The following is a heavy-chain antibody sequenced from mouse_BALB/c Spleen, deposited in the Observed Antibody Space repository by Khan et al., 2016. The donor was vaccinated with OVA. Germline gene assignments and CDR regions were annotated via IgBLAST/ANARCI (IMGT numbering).Heavy chain of an antibody. V-gene: IGHV1-18*01. CDR1: GYTFPEYT. CDR2: INPKNGDT. D-gene: IGHD3-3*01. J-gene: IGHJ4*01. Sequence: EVQLQQSGPELVKPGASVKISCKTSGYTFPEYTVHWVKQSLGKSLDWIGVINPKNGDTAYNQKFKGKATLTVDNSSSTAYMEFRSLASEDSAVYYGARDAGRYWGQGTSVTVAS. CDR3: ARDAGRY.